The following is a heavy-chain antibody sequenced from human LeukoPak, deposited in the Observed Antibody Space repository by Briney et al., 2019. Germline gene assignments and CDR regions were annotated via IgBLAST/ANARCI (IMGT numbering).Heavy chain of an antibody. CDR2: INQHETEK. Sequence: GGPLRLSCVASGFAFSSYWMSWVRQAPGEGLEWVANINQHETEKFYVDSVKGRFTISRDNAKNTLFLQMNRLTSEDTGVYYCARDGGGFAYWGQGTLVTVS. J-gene: IGHJ4*02. CDR1: GFAFSSYW. CDR3: ARDGGGFAY. V-gene: IGHV3-7*01. D-gene: IGHD3-10*01.